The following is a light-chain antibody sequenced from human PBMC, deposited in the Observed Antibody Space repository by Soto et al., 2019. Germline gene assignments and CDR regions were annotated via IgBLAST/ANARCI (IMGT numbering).Light chain of an antibody. J-gene: IGLJ1*01. CDR1: ASNIGASYD. CDR3: ISYTGSDTSYV. CDR2: GNF. Sequence: QSVLTQPPSVSGAPGQRVTISCAGSASNIGASYDVHWYQQVPGTAPKLLIYGNFNRPSGVPDRFSGSKSGTSASLAITGLQAEDEADYYCISYTGSDTSYVFGTGTKLTVL. V-gene: IGLV1-40*01.